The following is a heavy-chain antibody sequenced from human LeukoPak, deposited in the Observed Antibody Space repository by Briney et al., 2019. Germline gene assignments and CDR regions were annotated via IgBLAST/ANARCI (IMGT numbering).Heavy chain of an antibody. CDR3: AKHGDTTETTWTFGSDY. J-gene: IGHJ4*02. Sequence: ASVKVSCKASGYTFTGYYMHWVRQAPGQGLEWMGWINPNSGGTNYAQKFQGRVTMTRDTSISTAYMELSRLRAEDTAVYYCAKHGDTTETTWTFGSDYWGQGTLVTVSS. CDR1: GYTFTGYY. D-gene: IGHD1-1*01. V-gene: IGHV1-2*02. CDR2: INPNSGGT.